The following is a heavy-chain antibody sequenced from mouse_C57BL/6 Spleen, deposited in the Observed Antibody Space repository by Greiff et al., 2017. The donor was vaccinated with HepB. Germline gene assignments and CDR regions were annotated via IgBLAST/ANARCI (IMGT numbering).Heavy chain of an antibody. CDR3: AKNSDLYYYAMDY. CDR1: GFSLTSYG. Sequence: VQLVESGPGLVQPSQSLSITCTVSGFSLTSYGVHWVRQPPGKGLEWLGVIWSGGSTDYNAAFISRLSISKDNSKSQVFFKMNSLQADDTAIYYCAKNSDLYYYAMDYWGQGTSVTVSS. J-gene: IGHJ4*01. D-gene: IGHD5-1*01. V-gene: IGHV2-4*01. CDR2: IWSGGST.